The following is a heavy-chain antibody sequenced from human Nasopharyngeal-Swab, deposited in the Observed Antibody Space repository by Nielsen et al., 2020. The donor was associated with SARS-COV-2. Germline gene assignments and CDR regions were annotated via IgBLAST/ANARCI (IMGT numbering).Heavy chain of an antibody. CDR1: GDTFSSSA. J-gene: IGHJ3*02. Sequence: SVKVSCKASGDTFSSSAITWVRQAPGQGLEWMGGVIPMFGTANYAQKFQGRVTITADKSTSTVYMELSSLRSEDTAVYYCARGDTIFGKGSYDAFDIWGQGTMVTVSS. D-gene: IGHD3-3*01. V-gene: IGHV1-69*06. CDR3: ARGDTIFGKGSYDAFDI. CDR2: VIPMFGTA.